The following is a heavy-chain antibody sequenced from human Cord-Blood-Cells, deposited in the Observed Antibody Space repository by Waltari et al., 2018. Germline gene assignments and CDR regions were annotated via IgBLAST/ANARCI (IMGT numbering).Heavy chain of an antibody. V-gene: IGHV3-30-3*01. Sequence: QVQLVESGGGVVQPGRSLRLSCAASGFTFSGSAMPWVRQAPGKGLEWVAVISYDGSNKYYADSVKGRFTISRDNSKNTLYLQMNSLRAEDTAVYYCARGRYSSSPDDAFDIWGQGTMVTVSS. CDR3: ARGRYSSSPDDAFDI. D-gene: IGHD6-13*01. J-gene: IGHJ3*02. CDR2: ISYDGSNK. CDR1: GFTFSGSA.